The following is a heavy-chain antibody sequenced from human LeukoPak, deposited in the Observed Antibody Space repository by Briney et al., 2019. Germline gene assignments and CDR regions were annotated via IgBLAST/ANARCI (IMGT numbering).Heavy chain of an antibody. D-gene: IGHD5-18*01. CDR3: ARDRSYASFNY. Sequence: GGSLRLSCATSGFPFSSYDMNWVRQAPGKGLEWVSYISSSGGTIYYADSVKGRFTISRDNAKSSLYLQMSSLRAEDTAVYYCARDRSYASFNYWGQGTLVTASS. CDR1: GFPFSSYD. J-gene: IGHJ4*02. CDR2: ISSSGGTI. V-gene: IGHV3-48*03.